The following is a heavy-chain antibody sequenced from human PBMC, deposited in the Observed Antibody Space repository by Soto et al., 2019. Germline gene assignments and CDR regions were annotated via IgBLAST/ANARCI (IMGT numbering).Heavy chain of an antibody. CDR2: INHSGST. D-gene: IGHD2-15*01. CDR3: ARVVVAAPPVFDY. J-gene: IGHJ4*02. V-gene: IGHV4-34*01. Sequence: SETLSLTCAVYGGSFSGYYWSWIRQPPGKGLEWIGEINHSGSTNYNPSLKSRVTISVDTSKNQFSLKLSSVTAADTAVYYCARVVVAAPPVFDYWGQGTLVTVSS. CDR1: GGSFSGYY.